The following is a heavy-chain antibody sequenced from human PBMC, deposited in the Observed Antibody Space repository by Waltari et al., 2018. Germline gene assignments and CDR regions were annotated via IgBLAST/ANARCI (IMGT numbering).Heavy chain of an antibody. CDR1: GYTFSENA. Sequence: QVQLVQSGIEVKKPGASVRLSCKASGYTFSENAIHWLRQAPGQRLEWLGWVYTDSGHTIYSQRFQGRVTITADTSTDTAYMELSSLTSGDTAVYYCAPLPGGSGQTFDYWGQGTLVTVSS. CDR3: APLPGGSGQTFDY. D-gene: IGHD3-10*01. CDR2: VYTDSGHT. V-gene: IGHV1-3*04. J-gene: IGHJ4*02.